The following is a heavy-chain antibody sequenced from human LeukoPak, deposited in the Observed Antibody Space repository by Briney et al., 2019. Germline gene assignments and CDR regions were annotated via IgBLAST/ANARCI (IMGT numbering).Heavy chain of an antibody. V-gene: IGHV3-48*03. CDR3: ASQSSDYPPEDYFDY. J-gene: IGHJ4*02. CDR2: ISSGGYTI. D-gene: IGHD3-22*01. Sequence: GGSLRLSCATPGFTFRSYEMNWVRQAPGKGLEWVSYISSGGYTIYYADSVKGRFTISRDNAKSSLYLRMNSLRAEDTAVYYCASQSSDYPPEDYFDYWGQGTLVTVSS. CDR1: GFTFRSYE.